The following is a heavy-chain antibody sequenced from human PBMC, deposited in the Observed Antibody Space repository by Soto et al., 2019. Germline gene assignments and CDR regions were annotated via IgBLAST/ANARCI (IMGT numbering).Heavy chain of an antibody. J-gene: IGHJ6*02. CDR1: NGSISSPIYY. Sequence: PSETLSLTCSVSNGSISSPIYYWAWIRKHQGKGLKWIGSIFYNWNTNYNPSLKSRVTISVDTSKNQFSLKLSSVTAADTAVYYCARDRYSYGYYYYGMDVWGQGTTVTVSS. D-gene: IGHD5-18*01. CDR2: IFYNWNT. V-gene: IGHV4-39*07. CDR3: ARDRYSYGYYYYGMDV.